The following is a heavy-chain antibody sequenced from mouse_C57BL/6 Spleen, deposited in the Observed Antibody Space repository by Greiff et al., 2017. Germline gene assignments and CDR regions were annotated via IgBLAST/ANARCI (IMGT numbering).Heavy chain of an antibody. Sequence: QVQLQQPGAELVLPGASVKLSCKASGYTFPRYWMHWVKQRPGQGLEWIGEIDPSDSYTNYTQKFKGKSTLTVDKSSSTAYMHLSSLTSEDSAVYYCARGWVIPDYWGQGTTLTVSS. CDR3: ARGWVIPDY. CDR2: IDPSDSYT. J-gene: IGHJ2*01. V-gene: IGHV1-69*01. CDR1: GYTFPRYW. D-gene: IGHD2-3*01.